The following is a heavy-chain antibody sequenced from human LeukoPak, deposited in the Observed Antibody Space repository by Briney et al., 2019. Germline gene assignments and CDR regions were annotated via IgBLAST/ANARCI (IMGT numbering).Heavy chain of an antibody. D-gene: IGHD3-10*01. CDR1: GFSLSTAAVG. V-gene: IGHV2-5*02. J-gene: IGHJ4*02. CDR3: AHKEYYALGSLGDPFDY. CDR2: IYWDDDK. Sequence: SGPTLVNPTQTLTLTCTFSGFSLSTAAVGVGWIRQPPGKALEWLAVIYWDDDKRHSPSLKSRLTITKDTSKNQVVLTMPNMDPVDTATYYCAHKEYYALGSLGDPFDYWGQGTLVTVSS.